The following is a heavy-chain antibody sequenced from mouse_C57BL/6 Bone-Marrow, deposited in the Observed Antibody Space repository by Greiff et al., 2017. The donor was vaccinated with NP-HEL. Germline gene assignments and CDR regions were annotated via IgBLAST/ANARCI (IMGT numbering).Heavy chain of an antibody. CDR2: ISGGGGNT. D-gene: IGHD1-1*01. CDR1: GFTFSSYT. V-gene: IGHV5-9*01. CDR3: ARRPITTVVRYFDY. Sequence: EVQLVESGGGLVKPGGSLKLSCAASGFTFSSYTMSWVRQTPEKRLEWVATISGGGGNTYYPDSVKGRFTISRDNAKNTLYLQMSSLRSEYTALYYCARRPITTVVRYFDYWGQGTTLTVSS. J-gene: IGHJ2*01.